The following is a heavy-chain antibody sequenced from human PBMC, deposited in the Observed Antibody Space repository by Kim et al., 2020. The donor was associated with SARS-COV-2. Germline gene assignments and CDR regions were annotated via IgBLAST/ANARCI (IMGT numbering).Heavy chain of an antibody. Sequence: SLKSRVTISVDTSKNQFSLKLSSVTAADTAVYYCARRGEYGDYVVGWFDPWGQGTLVTVSS. D-gene: IGHD4-17*01. J-gene: IGHJ5*02. V-gene: IGHV4-39*01. CDR3: ARRGEYGDYVVGWFDP.